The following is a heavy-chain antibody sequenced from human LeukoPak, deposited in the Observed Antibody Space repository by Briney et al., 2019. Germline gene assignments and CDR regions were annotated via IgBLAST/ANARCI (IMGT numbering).Heavy chain of an antibody. J-gene: IGHJ6*03. V-gene: IGHV3-64*01. CDR1: GFTFSNYA. Sequence: GGSLRLSCAASGFTFSNYAMHWVRQAPGKGLEYVSAISSNGGSTYYANSVKGRFTISRDNSKNTLYLQMGSLRAEDMAVYYCARVLDSYYYYYYMDVWGKGTTVTVSS. CDR2: ISSNGGST. D-gene: IGHD3-3*02. CDR3: ARVLDSYYYYYYMDV.